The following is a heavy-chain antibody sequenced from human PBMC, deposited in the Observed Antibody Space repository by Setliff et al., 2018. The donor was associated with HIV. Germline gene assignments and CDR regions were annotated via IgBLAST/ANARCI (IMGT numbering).Heavy chain of an antibody. CDR1: GFTFRSYW. J-gene: IGHJ4*02. CDR3: AMFSSSSG. V-gene: IGHV3-74*01. CDR2: INSDGSST. Sequence: GGSLRLSCAASGFTFRSYWMHWVRQAPGKGLVWVSRINSDGSSTSYADSVKGRFTISRDNAKNTLYLQMNGLRGDDTAVYYCAMFSSSSGWGQGTQVTVSS. D-gene: IGHD6-6*01.